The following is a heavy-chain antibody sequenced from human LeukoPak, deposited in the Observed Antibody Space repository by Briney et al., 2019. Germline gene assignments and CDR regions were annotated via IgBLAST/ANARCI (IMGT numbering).Heavy chain of an antibody. Sequence: GGSLRLSCAASGFTFDNYRMSWVRQAPGKGLEWVSTVNADGGNTYYADSVKGRFTISRDNSKNTLYLQMNSLRAEDTAVYYCARDLAVAGTVPFDYWGQGTLVTVSS. V-gene: IGHV3-23*01. CDR3: ARDLAVAGTVPFDY. CDR1: GFTFDNYR. D-gene: IGHD6-19*01. J-gene: IGHJ4*02. CDR2: VNADGGNT.